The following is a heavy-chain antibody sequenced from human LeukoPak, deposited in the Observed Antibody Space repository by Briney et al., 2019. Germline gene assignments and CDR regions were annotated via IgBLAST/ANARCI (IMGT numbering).Heavy chain of an antibody. J-gene: IGHJ4*02. V-gene: IGHV3-7*05. D-gene: IGHD3-22*01. Sequence: GGSLRLSCAASGFTFSTYWMSWVRQAPGKGLEWVANIKQDGSEKYYVDSVKGRFTISRDNAKNSLYLQMNSLRVEDTAVYYCVRDGLGVVGRSGYYYGPPHFDYWGQGTLVTVSS. CDR2: IKQDGSEK. CDR1: GFTFSTYW. CDR3: VRDGLGVVGRSGYYYGPPHFDY.